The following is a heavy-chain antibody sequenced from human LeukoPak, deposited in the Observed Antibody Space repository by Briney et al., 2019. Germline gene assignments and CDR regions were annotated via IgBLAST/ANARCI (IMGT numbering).Heavy chain of an antibody. D-gene: IGHD1-26*01. Sequence: GGSLRLSCAASGFTFSSYGMHWVRQAPGKGLEWVAVISYDGSNKYYADSVKGRFTISRDNSKNTLYLQMNSLRAEDTAVYYCARGYRIVGAPGDWFDPWGQGTLVTVSS. J-gene: IGHJ5*02. V-gene: IGHV3-30*03. CDR3: ARGYRIVGAPGDWFDP. CDR2: ISYDGSNK. CDR1: GFTFSSYG.